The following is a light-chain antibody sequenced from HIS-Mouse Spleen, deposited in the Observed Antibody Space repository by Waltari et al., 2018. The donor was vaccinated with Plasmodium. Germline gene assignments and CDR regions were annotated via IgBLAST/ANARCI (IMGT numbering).Light chain of an antibody. CDR3: GTWDSSLSAGVV. J-gene: IGLJ2*01. CDR1: SPTIGNLY. CDR2: DNN. Sequence: QSVLTQPPSVSAAPGQKVTISCSESSPTIGNLYVSWYQQLPGTAPKLLIYDNNKRPSGIPDLCSGSKSGTSATLGITGLQTGDEADYYCGTWDSSLSAGVVFGGGTKLTVL. V-gene: IGLV1-51*01.